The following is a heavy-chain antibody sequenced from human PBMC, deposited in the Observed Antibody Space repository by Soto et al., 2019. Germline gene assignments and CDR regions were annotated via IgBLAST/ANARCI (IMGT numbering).Heavy chain of an antibody. J-gene: IGHJ6*03. CDR3: AREVVPAAIPYYYYYMDV. V-gene: IGHV3-20*01. CDR1: GFTFDDYG. D-gene: IGHD2-2*01. CDR2: INWNGGST. Sequence: EVQLVESGGGVVRPGGSLRLSCAASGFTFDDYGMSWVRQAPGKGLEWVSGINWNGGSTGYADSVKGRFTISRDNAKNSLYLQMNSLRAEDTALYHCAREVVPAAIPYYYYYMDVWGKGTTVTVSS.